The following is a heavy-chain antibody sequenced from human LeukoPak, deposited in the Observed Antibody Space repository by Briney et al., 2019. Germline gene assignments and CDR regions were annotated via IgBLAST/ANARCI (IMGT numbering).Heavy chain of an antibody. CDR3: AKHRQWLDYYFDY. CDR2: ISGSGGST. Sequence: GGSLRLSCAASGFTFSSYAMSWVRQAPGKGLEWVSAISGSGGSTYYADSVKGPFTISRDNSKNTLYLQMNSLRAEDTAVYYCAKHRQWLDYYFDYWGQGTLVTVSS. D-gene: IGHD6-19*01. J-gene: IGHJ4*02. V-gene: IGHV3-23*01. CDR1: GFTFSSYA.